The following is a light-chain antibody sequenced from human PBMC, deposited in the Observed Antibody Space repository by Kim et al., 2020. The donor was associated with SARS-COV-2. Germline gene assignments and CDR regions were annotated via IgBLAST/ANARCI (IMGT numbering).Light chain of an antibody. Sequence: SYELTQPPSVSVSPGQTASITCSGDKLGDKYACWYQQKPGQSPVLVIYQDSNRPSGIPERFSGSNSGNTATLTISGTQAMDEADYYCQAWDSSTFYVFGTGTKVTVL. J-gene: IGLJ1*01. CDR2: QDS. CDR3: QAWDSSTFYV. V-gene: IGLV3-1*01. CDR1: KLGDKY.